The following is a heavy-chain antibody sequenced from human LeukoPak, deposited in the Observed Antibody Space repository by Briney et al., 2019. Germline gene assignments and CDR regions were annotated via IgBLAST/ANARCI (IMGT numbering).Heavy chain of an antibody. V-gene: IGHV3-30*14. CDR1: GFTFSSYA. J-gene: IGHJ4*02. Sequence: SGGSLRLSCAASGFTFSSYAMHWVRQAPGKGLEWVAVISYDGSNKYYADSVKGRFTISRDNSKNTLYLQMGSLRAEDMAVYYCARGGILTGYPPGYWGQGTLVTVSS. D-gene: IGHD3-9*01. CDR2: ISYDGSNK. CDR3: ARGGILTGYPPGY.